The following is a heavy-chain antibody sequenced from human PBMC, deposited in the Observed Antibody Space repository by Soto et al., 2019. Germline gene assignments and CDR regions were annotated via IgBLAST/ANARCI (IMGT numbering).Heavy chain of an antibody. J-gene: IGHJ1*01. D-gene: IGHD2-15*01. Sequence: ASVKVSCKASGYIFTAYSMHWVRQAPGQGLEWMGVVNPSGGSTNYAQKFQGRITMTRDTSTSTAYMDLSSLTSDDTAVYYCAREENCSDGICYSEYFQRSGPVTPVTVSS. V-gene: IGHV1-46*01. CDR1: GYIFTAYS. CDR2: VNPSGGST. CDR3: AREENCSDGICYSEYFQR.